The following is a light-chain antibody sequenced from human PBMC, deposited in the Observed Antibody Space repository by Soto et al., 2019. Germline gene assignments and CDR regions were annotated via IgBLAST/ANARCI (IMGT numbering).Light chain of an antibody. Sequence: QSALTQPASVSGSPGQSITISCTGTSSDVGGYNYVSWYQQHPGKAPKLMIYEVSNGPTGVSNRFSGSKSGNTASLTISGHQDEDEADYYCSSYTSSSTRVFGGGTKLTVL. CDR1: SSDVGGYNY. CDR3: SSYTSSSTRV. CDR2: EVS. V-gene: IGLV2-14*01. J-gene: IGLJ3*02.